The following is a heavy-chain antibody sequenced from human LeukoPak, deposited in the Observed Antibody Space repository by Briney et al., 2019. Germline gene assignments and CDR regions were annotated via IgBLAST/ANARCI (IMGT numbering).Heavy chain of an antibody. D-gene: IGHD3-3*01. V-gene: IGHV3-9*01. CDR1: GFTFDDYA. J-gene: IGHJ4*02. Sequence: GGSLRLSCAASGFTFDDYAMHWVRQAPGKGLEWVSGISWNSVGIGYADSVKGRFTISRDNAKNSLYLQMNSLRGKDTALYYCARSCRSGYYSGFDYWGQGTLVTVSS. CDR2: ISWNSVGI. CDR3: ARSCRSGYYSGFDY.